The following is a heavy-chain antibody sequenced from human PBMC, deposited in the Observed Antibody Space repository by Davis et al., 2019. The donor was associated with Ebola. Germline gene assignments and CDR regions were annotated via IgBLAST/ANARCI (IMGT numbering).Heavy chain of an antibody. CDR3: AKDSHDYIWGRYRSIPGWFDP. V-gene: IGHV3-23*01. CDR2: ISGSGGST. D-gene: IGHD3-16*02. CDR1: GFTFSSYA. J-gene: IGHJ5*02. Sequence: GESLKISCAASGFTFSSYAMSWVRQAPGKGLEWVSTISGSGGSTYYADSVKGRFTISRDNSKNTLYLQMNSLRAEDTAVYYCAKDSHDYIWGRYRSIPGWFDPWGQGTLVTVSS.